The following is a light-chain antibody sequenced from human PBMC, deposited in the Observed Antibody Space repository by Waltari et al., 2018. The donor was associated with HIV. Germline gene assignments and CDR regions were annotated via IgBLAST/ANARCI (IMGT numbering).Light chain of an antibody. CDR1: ELANQP. CDR3: QAAAPSGTSVA. J-gene: IGLJ2*01. Sequence: SSDLTQTPSVSVSPGQTASISCSGHELANQPVPWYQEKAGQAPVLVISRDSERPLGIPERFSGSRSGSLATLTITGVLADDEADYYCQAAAPSGTSVAFGGGTKLTVL. CDR2: RDS. V-gene: IGLV3-25*03.